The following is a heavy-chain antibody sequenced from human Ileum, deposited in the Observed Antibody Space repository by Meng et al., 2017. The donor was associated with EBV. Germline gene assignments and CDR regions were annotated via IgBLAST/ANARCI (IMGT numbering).Heavy chain of an antibody. Sequence: QLPLQESVPGPVKPSENPSLTCTVSGGSISSSSYYWGWIRQPPGKGLEWIGSIYYSGSTYYNPSLKSRVTISVDTSKNQFSLKLSSVTAADTAVYYCARELMYCSGGSCYPFNYWGQGTLVTVSS. J-gene: IGHJ4*02. V-gene: IGHV4-39*07. CDR1: GGSISSSSYY. CDR3: ARELMYCSGGSCYPFNY. D-gene: IGHD2-15*01. CDR2: IYYSGST.